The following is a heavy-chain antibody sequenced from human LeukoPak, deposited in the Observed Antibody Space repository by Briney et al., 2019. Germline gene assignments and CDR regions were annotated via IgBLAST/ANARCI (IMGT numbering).Heavy chain of an antibody. CDR1: GFTFSSYA. CDR2: ISYDGSNK. J-gene: IGHJ4*02. CDR3: ARWDYGGNILHY. Sequence: GRSLRLSCAASGFTFSSYAMHWVRQAPGKGLEWVAVISYDGSNKYYADSVKGRFTISRDNSKNTLYLQMNSLRAEDTAVYYCARWDYGGNILHYWGQGILVTVSS. V-gene: IGHV3-30-3*01. D-gene: IGHD4-23*01.